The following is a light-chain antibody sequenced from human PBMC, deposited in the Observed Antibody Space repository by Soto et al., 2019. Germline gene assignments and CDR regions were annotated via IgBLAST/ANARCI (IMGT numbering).Light chain of an antibody. CDR2: GAS. CDR3: QQYNNWRT. CDR1: QSVSSN. V-gene: IGKV3-15*01. J-gene: IGKJ1*01. Sequence: EIVMTHSPATLSVSPGERATLSSRASQSVSSNLAWYQQKPGQAPRLLIYGASTRATGIPARFSGSGSGTEFTLTISSLQSEDFAVYYCQQYNNWRTFGQGTKVDIK.